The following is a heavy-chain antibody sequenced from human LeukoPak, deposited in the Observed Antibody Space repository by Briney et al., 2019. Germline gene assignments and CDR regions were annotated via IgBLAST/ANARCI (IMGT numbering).Heavy chain of an antibody. Sequence: GGSLRLSCAASGFPFSSHAVSWVRQAPGKGLEWVSAISGSGGTTYYTDSVKGRFTISRDNSKNTLYLQMNSLRAEDTAVYFCAKDRTPTTRGIDYWGQGTLVTVSS. J-gene: IGHJ4*02. V-gene: IGHV3-23*01. CDR3: AKDRTPTTRGIDY. CDR1: GFPFSSHA. CDR2: ISGSGGTT. D-gene: IGHD4-17*01.